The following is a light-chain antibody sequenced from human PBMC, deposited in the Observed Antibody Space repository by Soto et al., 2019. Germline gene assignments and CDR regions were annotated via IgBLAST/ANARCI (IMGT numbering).Light chain of an antibody. J-gene: IGLJ2*01. CDR3: SSYTSSSTVV. Sequence: QSALTPPASVSGSPGQSITISCTGTRSDVGGYNYVSWYQQHPGKAPKLMIYDVSNRPSGVSNRFSGSKSGNTASLTISGLQAEDEADYYCSSYTSSSTVVFGGGTKVTVL. CDR1: RSDVGGYNY. CDR2: DVS. V-gene: IGLV2-14*01.